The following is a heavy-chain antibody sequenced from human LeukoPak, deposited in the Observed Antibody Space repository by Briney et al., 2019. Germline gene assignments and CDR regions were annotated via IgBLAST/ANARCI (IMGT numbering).Heavy chain of an antibody. V-gene: IGHV3-48*03. CDR2: ISSSGRNI. CDR1: GFTFSNYE. D-gene: IGHD6-19*01. CDR3: AKGGWLEY. Sequence: GGSLRLSCAASGFTFSNYEFNWVRQAPGKGLEWISYISSSGRNIYYADSVKGRFTSSRDNSKNTLYLQMSSLRAEDTAVYYCAKGGWLEYWGQGALVTVSS. J-gene: IGHJ4*02.